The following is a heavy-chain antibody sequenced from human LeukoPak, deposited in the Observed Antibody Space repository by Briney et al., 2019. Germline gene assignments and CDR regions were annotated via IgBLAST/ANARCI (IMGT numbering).Heavy chain of an antibody. J-gene: IGHJ4*02. CDR1: GFTFSDYY. Sequence: GGSLRLSCAASGFTFSDYYMSWLRLAPGKGLEWVSYISSSGSTIYYADSVKGRFTISRDNAKNSLYLQMNSLRAEDTAVYYCAGFSSGYYPPFDYWGQGTLVTVSS. CDR2: ISSSGSTI. V-gene: IGHV3-11*01. CDR3: AGFSSGYYPPFDY. D-gene: IGHD3-22*01.